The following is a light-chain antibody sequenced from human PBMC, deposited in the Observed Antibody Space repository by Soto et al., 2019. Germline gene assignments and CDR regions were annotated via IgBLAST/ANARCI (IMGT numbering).Light chain of an antibody. J-gene: IGKJ1*01. CDR1: QSVLYSSNNKNY. Sequence: DIVMTQSPDSLAVSLGERATINCKSSQSVLYSSNNKNYLAWYQQKPGQPPKLLIYWASTRESRVPDRLSGSGSATDFNLTYSSLQAEDAPVYYCQQYYSTPQTFGQGTKVEIK. V-gene: IGKV4-1*01. CDR2: WAS. CDR3: QQYYSTPQT.